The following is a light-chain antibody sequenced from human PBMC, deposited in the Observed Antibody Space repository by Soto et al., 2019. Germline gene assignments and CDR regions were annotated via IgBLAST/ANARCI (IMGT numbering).Light chain of an antibody. CDR1: QTLTSW. CDR2: KLS. V-gene: IGKV1-5*03. J-gene: IGKJ1*01. CDR3: QHYDNFQWT. Sequence: DIQMTQSPSTLSASVGDTVTITCRASQTLTSWLAWYQQKPGRAPKLLIYKLSSLAGGVPSRFSGGGSGTEFTLTINSLQPDDFATYFCQHYDNFQWTFGQGTKV.